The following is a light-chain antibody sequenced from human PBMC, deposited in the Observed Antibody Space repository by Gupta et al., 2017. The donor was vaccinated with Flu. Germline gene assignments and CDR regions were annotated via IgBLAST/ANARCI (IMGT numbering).Light chain of an antibody. V-gene: IGKV1-39*01. CDR2: AAS. J-gene: IGKJ1*01. Sequence: DIQMTQYPPSLSASVGDRVTITCRASQSISSYLNWYQQKPGKAPKLLIYAASSLQSGVPSRFSGSGSGTDFTLTISSLQPEDFATYYCQQSYSTLWTFGQGTKVEIK. CDR3: QQSYSTLWT. CDR1: QSISSY.